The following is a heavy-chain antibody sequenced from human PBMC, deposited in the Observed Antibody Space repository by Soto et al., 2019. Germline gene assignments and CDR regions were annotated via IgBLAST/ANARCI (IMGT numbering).Heavy chain of an antibody. D-gene: IGHD3-3*02. J-gene: IGHJ4*02. V-gene: IGHV4-61*08. CDR1: DGSVSSYGYY. CDR3: TRGGHFYEYMI. Sequence: QVQLQESGPGLVKPSETRSFTCTVSDGSVSSYGYYWTWVRQAPGKGLEWIGYIAYNGGTSYNPSLRSRVTISVDTSKSQFSLDLSFATAADTALYYCTRGGHFYEYMIWGQGTLVTVSS. CDR2: IAYNGGT.